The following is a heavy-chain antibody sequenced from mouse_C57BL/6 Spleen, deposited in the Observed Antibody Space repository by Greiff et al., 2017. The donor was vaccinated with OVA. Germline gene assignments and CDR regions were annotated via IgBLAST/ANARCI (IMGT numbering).Heavy chain of an antibody. J-gene: IGHJ1*03. CDR2: ILPGSGST. CDR1: GYTFTGYW. V-gene: IGHV1-9*01. CDR3: ARRIITTVVEGYFDV. Sequence: VQLQQSGAELMKPGASVKLSCKATGYTFTGYWIEWVKQRPGHGLEWIGEILPGSGSTNYNEKFKGKATFTADTSSNTSYMQLSSMKTEDSAIDYCARRIITTVVEGYFDVWGTGTTVTVSS. D-gene: IGHD1-1*01.